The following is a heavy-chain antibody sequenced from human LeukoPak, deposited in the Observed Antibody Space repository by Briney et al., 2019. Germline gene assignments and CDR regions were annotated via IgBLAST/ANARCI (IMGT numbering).Heavy chain of an antibody. Sequence: GGSLRLSCAASGFTFSDYYMSWIRQAPGKGLEWVSFISSSSSYTNYADSVKGRFTISRDNAKNSLYLQMNSLRAEDTAVYYCARDVGGIVGATTFDYWGQGTLVTVSS. V-gene: IGHV3-11*06. CDR2: ISSSSSYT. D-gene: IGHD1-26*01. J-gene: IGHJ4*02. CDR3: ARDVGGIVGATTFDY. CDR1: GFTFSDYY.